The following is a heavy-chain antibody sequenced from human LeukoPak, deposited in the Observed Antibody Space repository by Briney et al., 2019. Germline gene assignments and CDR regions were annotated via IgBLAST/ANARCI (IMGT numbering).Heavy chain of an antibody. V-gene: IGHV1-69*13. CDR1: GGTFSSYA. CDR2: IIPIFGTA. D-gene: IGHD5-18*01. CDR3: ARGEDTAMVAAFDY. J-gene: IGHJ4*02. Sequence: ASVKVSCKASGGTFSSYAISWVRQAPGQGLEWMGRIIPIFGTANYAQKFQGRVTITADESTSTAYMELSSLRSEDTAVYYCARGEDTAMVAAFDYWGQGTLVTVSS.